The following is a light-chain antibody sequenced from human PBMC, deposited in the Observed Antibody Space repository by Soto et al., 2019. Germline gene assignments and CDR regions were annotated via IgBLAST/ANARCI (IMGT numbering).Light chain of an antibody. CDR3: QQSYSTPHT. V-gene: IGKV1-39*01. CDR1: QSISSY. Sequence: DIQMTQPPSSLSASVGDRVTITCRASQSISSYLNWYQQKPGKAPKLLIYAASSLQSGVPSRFSGSGSGTDFTLTISSLQPEDFATYYCQQSYSTPHTFGGGTKVDIK. CDR2: AAS. J-gene: IGKJ4*01.